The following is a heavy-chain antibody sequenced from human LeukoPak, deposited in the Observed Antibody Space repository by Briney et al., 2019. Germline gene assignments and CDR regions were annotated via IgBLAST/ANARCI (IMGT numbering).Heavy chain of an antibody. V-gene: IGHV3-30*04. CDR3: AKERGPRSAFDY. J-gene: IGHJ4*02. CDR1: GFTFSSYA. CDR2: ISNDGSDK. Sequence: GGSLRLSCAASGFTFSSYAMHWVRQAPGKGLEWVAVISNDGSDKYYVDSVKGRFTISRDNSKNTLYLQMNSLRTEDTAVYYCAKERGPRSAFDYWGQGTLVSVSS.